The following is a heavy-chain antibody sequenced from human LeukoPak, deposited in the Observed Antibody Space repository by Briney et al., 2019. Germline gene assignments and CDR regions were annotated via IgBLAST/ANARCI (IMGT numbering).Heavy chain of an antibody. CDR3: AKGSSSNIAARLNY. CDR1: GLTVSSNY. D-gene: IGHD6-6*01. J-gene: IGHJ4*02. V-gene: IGHV3-23*01. CDR2: ISGSDGST. Sequence: GGSLRLSCAASGLTVSSNYMSWVRQAPGKGLEWVSAISGSDGSTYYADSVKGRFTISRDNSKNTLYLQMNSLRAEDTAIYSCAKGSSSNIAARLNYWGQGTLVTVSS.